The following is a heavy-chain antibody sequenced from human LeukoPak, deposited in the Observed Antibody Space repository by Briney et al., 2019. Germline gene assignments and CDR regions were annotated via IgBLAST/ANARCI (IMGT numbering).Heavy chain of an antibody. Sequence: PSETLSLTCAVYGESFNGYYWTWIRQPPGKGLEWIGEINHIRNTNYNPSLRSRVTISVDTSKNQFSLKLSSVTAADTAVYYCARGGNYGDYDGYFDYWGQGTLVTVSS. CDR3: ARGGNYGDYDGYFDY. D-gene: IGHD4-17*01. CDR1: GESFNGYY. V-gene: IGHV4-34*01. J-gene: IGHJ4*02. CDR2: INHIRNT.